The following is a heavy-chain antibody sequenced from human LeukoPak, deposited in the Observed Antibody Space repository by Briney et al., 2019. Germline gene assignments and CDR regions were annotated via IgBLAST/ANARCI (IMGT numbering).Heavy chain of an antibody. J-gene: IGHJ4*02. Sequence: GGSLRLSCAASGFTFSRLGMHWVRQAPGKGLEWVAFIRYDGSNKYYEDSVKGRFTISRDNSKNTLYLQMKSLRAEDTAVYYCARVGRGYSFNVYYFDYWGQGTLVTVSS. CDR2: IRYDGSNK. V-gene: IGHV3-30*02. D-gene: IGHD5-18*01. CDR1: GFTFSRLG. CDR3: ARVGRGYSFNVYYFDY.